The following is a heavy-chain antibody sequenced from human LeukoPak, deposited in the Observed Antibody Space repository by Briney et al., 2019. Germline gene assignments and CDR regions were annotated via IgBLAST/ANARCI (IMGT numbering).Heavy chain of an antibody. J-gene: IGHJ5*02. D-gene: IGHD2-2*01. V-gene: IGHV4-59*08. CDR1: GGSISSYY. CDR3: ARRAVVVPAAIDWFDP. Sequence: PSETLSLTCTVSGGSISSYYWSWIRQPPGKGLEWIGYIYYSGSTNYNPSLKSRVTISVDTSKNQFSLKLSSVTAADTAVYYCARRAVVVPAAIDWFDPWGQGTLVTVSS. CDR2: IYYSGST.